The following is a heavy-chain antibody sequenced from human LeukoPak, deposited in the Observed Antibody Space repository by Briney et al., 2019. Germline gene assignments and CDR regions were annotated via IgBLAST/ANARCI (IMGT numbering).Heavy chain of an antibody. CDR2: IYYSGST. D-gene: IGHD3-16*01. CDR1: GGSISSYY. V-gene: IGHV4-59*12. J-gene: IGHJ6*03. Sequence: SETLSLTCTVSGGSISSYYWSWIRQPPGKGLEWIGYIYYSGSTNYNPSLKSRVTISVDTSKNQFSLKLSSVTAADTAVYYCARSPLGGFYMDVWGKGTTVTISS. CDR3: ARSPLGGFYMDV.